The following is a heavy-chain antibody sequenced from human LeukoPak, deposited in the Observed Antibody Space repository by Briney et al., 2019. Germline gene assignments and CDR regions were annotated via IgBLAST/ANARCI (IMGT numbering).Heavy chain of an antibody. Sequence: GGSLRLSCAASGFTFSSYWMHWVRQAPGKGLVWVSRINSDGSNTSYADSVKGRFTISRDNAKNTLYLQMNSLRAEDTAVYYCARDPQHRYYFDYWGQGTLVTVSS. D-gene: IGHD2-21*01. V-gene: IGHV3-74*01. CDR3: ARDPQHRYYFDY. J-gene: IGHJ4*02. CDR2: INSDGSNT. CDR1: GFTFSSYW.